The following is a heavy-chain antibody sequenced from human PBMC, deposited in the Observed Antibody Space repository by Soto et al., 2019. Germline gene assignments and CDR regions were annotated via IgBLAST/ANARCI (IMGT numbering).Heavy chain of an antibody. CDR3: ARQGCDFWSGYRMNYFDY. V-gene: IGHV4-34*01. CDR2: ISHSGST. J-gene: IGHJ4*02. Sequence: SETLSLTCAVYGGSFSGYYWSWIRQPPGKGLEWIGEISHSGSTNYNPSLKSRVTISVDTSKNQFSLKLSSVTAADTAVYYCARQGCDFWSGYRMNYFDYWGQGTLVTVSS. D-gene: IGHD3-3*01. CDR1: GGSFSGYY.